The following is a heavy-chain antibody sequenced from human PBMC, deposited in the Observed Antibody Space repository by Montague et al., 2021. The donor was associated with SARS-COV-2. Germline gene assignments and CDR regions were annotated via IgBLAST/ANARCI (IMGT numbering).Heavy chain of an antibody. CDR2: IDWDDDK. CDR1: GFSLSTSGMC. CDR3: ARGYYDILTGYLDAFDI. D-gene: IGHD3-9*01. J-gene: IGHJ3*02. Sequence: PALVKPTQTLTLTCTFSGFSLSTSGMCVSWIRQPPGKALEWLARIDWDDDKYYSTSLKTRLTISKDTSKDQVVLTMTNMDPVDTATYYCARGYYDILTGYLDAFDIRGQGKMVTVSS. V-gene: IGHV2-70*11.